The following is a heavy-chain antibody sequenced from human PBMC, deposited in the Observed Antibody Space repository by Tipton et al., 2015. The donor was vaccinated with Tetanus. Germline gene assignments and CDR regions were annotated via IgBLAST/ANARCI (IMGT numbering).Heavy chain of an antibody. CDR1: GDSITNKEYY. CDR2: VYYIGST. J-gene: IGHJ3*01. V-gene: IGHV4-39*01. Sequence: LRLSCNVSGDSITNKEYYWGWIRQSPGQGLEWLATVYYIGSTYYNPSLQSRLSTSVAPSGNLFSLQLRSLTAADTAIYYCARTFFISGSRIRGGCPFDVWGPGALVTVAS. CDR3: ARTFFISGSRIRGGCPFDV. D-gene: IGHD6-19*01.